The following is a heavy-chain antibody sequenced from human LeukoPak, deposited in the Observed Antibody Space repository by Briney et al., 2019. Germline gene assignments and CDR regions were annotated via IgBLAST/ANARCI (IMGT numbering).Heavy chain of an antibody. V-gene: IGHV3-23*01. Sequence: GGPLRLSCAASGFTFSSYAMSWVRQAPGKGLEWVSAISGSGGSTYYADSVKGRFTISRDNSKNTLYLQMNSLRAEDTAVYYCAKARLYQLPYPNFYYWGQGTLVTVSS. CDR3: AKARLYQLPYPNFYY. CDR1: GFTFSSYA. D-gene: IGHD2-2*01. J-gene: IGHJ4*02. CDR2: ISGSGGST.